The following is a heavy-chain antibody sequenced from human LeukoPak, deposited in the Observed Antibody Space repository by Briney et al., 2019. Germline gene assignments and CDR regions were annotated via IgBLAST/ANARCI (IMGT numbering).Heavy chain of an antibody. CDR3: ARRLRFDYYYGMDV. V-gene: IGHV1-2*02. CDR2: INPNSGGT. D-gene: IGHD5-12*01. Sequence: ASVKVSCKASGYTFTSYGISWVRQAPGQGLEWMGWINPNSGGTNYAQKFQGRVTMTRDTSISTAYMELSRLRSDDTAVYYCARRLRFDYYYGMDVWGQGTTVTVSS. J-gene: IGHJ6*02. CDR1: GYTFTSYG.